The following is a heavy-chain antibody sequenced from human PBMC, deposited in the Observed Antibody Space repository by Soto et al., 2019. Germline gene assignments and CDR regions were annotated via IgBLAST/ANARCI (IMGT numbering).Heavy chain of an antibody. CDR2: ISAYNGNT. J-gene: IGHJ4*02. CDR3: ARRDYYDSSGYFH. V-gene: IGHV1-18*01. D-gene: IGHD3-22*01. Sequence: ASVKVSCKASDYTLTSYGISWVRQAPGQGLEWMGWISAYNGNTNYAQKLQGRVTMTTDTSTSTAYMELRSLRSDDTAVYYCARRDYYDSSGYFHWGQGTLVTVSS. CDR1: DYTLTSYG.